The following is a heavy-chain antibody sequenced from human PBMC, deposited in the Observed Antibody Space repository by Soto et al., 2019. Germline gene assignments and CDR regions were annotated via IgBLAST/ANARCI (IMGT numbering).Heavy chain of an antibody. CDR1: GGAISTYY. V-gene: IGHV4-4*07. CDR3: ARGQRFSDWFDP. D-gene: IGHD2-2*01. J-gene: IGHJ5*02. Sequence: QVYLQESGPGLVTPSETLSLTCTVSGGAISTYYWTWIRQPAGKGLEWIGLIYSCGSTKYNPSLQSRVTLSLDTSNNQFSLSLTSVSAADTAVYYCARGQRFSDWFDPWGQGTLVTVSS. CDR2: IYSCGST.